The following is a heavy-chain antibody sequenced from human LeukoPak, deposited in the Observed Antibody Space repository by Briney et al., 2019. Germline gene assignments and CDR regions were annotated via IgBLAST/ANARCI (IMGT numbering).Heavy chain of an antibody. J-gene: IGHJ4*02. V-gene: IGHV1-69*01. CDR1: GGTFSSYA. D-gene: IGHD1-7*01. Sequence: SSVKVSRKASGGTFSSYAISGVRQAPGQGLEWMGGIIPIFGTANYAQKFQGRVTITADESTSTAYMELSSLRSEDTAVYYCARDLALRLDYWGQGTLVTVSS. CDR3: ARDLALRLDY. CDR2: IIPIFGTA.